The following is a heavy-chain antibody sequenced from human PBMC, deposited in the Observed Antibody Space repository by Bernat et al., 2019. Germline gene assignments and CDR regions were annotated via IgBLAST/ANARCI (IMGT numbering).Heavy chain of an antibody. CDR1: VGSLGGYY. D-gene: IGHD3-10*01. Sequence: QVHLQRWGAGRLKPWETRSPTCAVYVGSLGGYYWSWIRESPGRGLEWIGEITHSGSTNYNPSLKSRVTISVDPSKNQFSLKLRSVTAADTAVYYCARFYGSGSSTGGQGTLVTGSS. V-gene: IGHV4-34*01. J-gene: IGHJ4*02. CDR3: ARFYGSGSST. CDR2: ITHSGST.